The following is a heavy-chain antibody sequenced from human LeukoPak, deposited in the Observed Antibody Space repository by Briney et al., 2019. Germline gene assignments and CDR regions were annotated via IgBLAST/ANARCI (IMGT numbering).Heavy chain of an antibody. D-gene: IGHD3-16*02. Sequence: GASVKVSCKAYEGTFSSYAISCVRQDPGQGLEWMGRIIPIFGTANYAQKFQGRVTITADESTSTAYMELRSLRSDDTAVYYCVRDSLHPEMMTFGGLIVTLDYWGQGTLVTVSS. J-gene: IGHJ4*02. CDR1: EGTFSSYA. CDR3: VRDSLHPEMMTFGGLIVTLDY. V-gene: IGHV1-69*13. CDR2: IIPIFGTA.